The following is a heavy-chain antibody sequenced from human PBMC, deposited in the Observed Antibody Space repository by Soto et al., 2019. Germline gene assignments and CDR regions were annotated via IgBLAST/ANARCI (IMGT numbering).Heavy chain of an antibody. Sequence: QVHLVQSGAEVKKPGSSVKVSCKASGGTFSSYTISWVRQAPGQGLEWMGRIIPILGIANYAQKFQGRVTIPADKSTSTAYMDLSSLRSEDSAVYYCARWRVTARYYYYGMDVWGQGTTVTVSS. J-gene: IGHJ6*02. CDR2: IIPILGIA. V-gene: IGHV1-69*02. CDR3: ARWRVTARYYYYGMDV. D-gene: IGHD2-21*02. CDR1: GGTFSSYT.